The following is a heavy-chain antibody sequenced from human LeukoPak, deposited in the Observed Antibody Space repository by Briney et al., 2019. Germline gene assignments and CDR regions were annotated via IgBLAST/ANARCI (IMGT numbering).Heavy chain of an antibody. CDR3: AKGPPGSGSYYSTTYYFDY. CDR2: ISYDGSNK. D-gene: IGHD3-10*01. Sequence: PGRSLRLSCAASGFTFSSYAMHWVRQAPGKGLEWVAVISYDGSNKYYADSVKGRFTISRDNAKKSLYLQMNSLRAEDTALYYCAKGPPGSGSYYSTTYYFDYWGQGTLVTVSS. CDR1: GFTFSSYA. V-gene: IGHV3-30-3*01. J-gene: IGHJ4*02.